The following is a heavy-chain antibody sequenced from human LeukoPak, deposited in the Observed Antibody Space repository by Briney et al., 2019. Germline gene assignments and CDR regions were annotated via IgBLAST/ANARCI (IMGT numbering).Heavy chain of an antibody. V-gene: IGHV4-61*01. CDR3: ARESWEAAAYRPFDY. CDR2: IYYSGST. CDR1: GGSISSSSYY. Sequence: SETLSLTCTVSGGSISSSSYYWSWIRQPPGKGLEWIGYIYYSGSTNYNPSLKSRVTISVDTSKNQFSLKLSSVTAADTAVYYCARESWEAAAYRPFDYWGQGTLVTVSS. J-gene: IGHJ4*02. D-gene: IGHD6-13*01.